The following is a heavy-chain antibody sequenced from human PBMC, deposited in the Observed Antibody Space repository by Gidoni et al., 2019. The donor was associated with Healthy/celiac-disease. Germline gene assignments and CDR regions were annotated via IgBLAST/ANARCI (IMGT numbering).Heavy chain of an antibody. D-gene: IGHD6-6*01. V-gene: IGHV3-48*02. Sequence: ELQLVESGRGLVQPGGSLCPSFAASGFTFSSYSMNWVRQAPGKGLEWVSYMSSSSSTIYYADSVKGRFTISRDNAKDSLYLQMNSLRDEDTAVYYCAREIAAPGPWGQGTLVTVSS. CDR3: AREIAAPGP. J-gene: IGHJ5*02. CDR1: GFTFSSYS. CDR2: MSSSSSTI.